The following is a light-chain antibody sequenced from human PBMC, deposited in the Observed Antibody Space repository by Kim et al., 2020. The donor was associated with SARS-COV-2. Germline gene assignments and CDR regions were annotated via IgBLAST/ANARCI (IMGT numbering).Light chain of an antibody. CDR1: QSVLYSANNKAY. J-gene: IGKJ2*01. CDR2: WAS. CDR3: QQYYSPPYT. V-gene: IGKV4-1*01. Sequence: RATINCKSSQSVLYSANNKAYLAWYQQKPGQPPKLLIYWASTRESGVPDRFSGSESGTDFTLTISSLQAEDVAIYYCQQYYSPPYTFGRGTKLEI.